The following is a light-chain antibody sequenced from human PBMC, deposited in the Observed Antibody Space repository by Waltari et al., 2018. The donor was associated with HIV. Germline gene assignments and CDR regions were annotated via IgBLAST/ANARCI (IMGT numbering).Light chain of an antibody. V-gene: IGLV2-14*01. CDR3: SSYTSSSTLV. CDR1: SRDVGDYKY. CDR2: EVS. Sequence: QSALTQPASVSGSPGKSITISCTGSSRDVGDYKYVSGYQQHPGKAPKLMIYEVSNRPSGVSNRFSGSKSGNTASLTISGLQAEDEADYYCSSYTSSSTLVFGGGTKLTVL. J-gene: IGLJ2*01.